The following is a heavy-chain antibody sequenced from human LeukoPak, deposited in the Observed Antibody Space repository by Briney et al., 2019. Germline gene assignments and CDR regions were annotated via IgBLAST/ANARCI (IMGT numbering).Heavy chain of an antibody. CDR2: INHSGST. CDR3: ARGPYYDFWSGYYANFLDY. J-gene: IGHJ4*02. CDR1: GGSFSGYY. Sequence: PSETLSLTCAVDGGSFSGYYWSWIRQPPGKGLEWIGEINHSGSTNYNPSLKSRVTISVDTSKNQFSLKLSSVTAADTAVYYCARGPYYDFWSGYYANFLDYWGQGTLVTVSS. V-gene: IGHV4-34*01. D-gene: IGHD3-3*01.